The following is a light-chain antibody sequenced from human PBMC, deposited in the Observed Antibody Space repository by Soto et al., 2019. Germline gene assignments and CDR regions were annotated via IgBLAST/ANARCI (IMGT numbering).Light chain of an antibody. Sequence: ETVLTQSPGTVSLSPGERATLSCTTSQSVRSNYLAWYQQKPGQAPRLLIYGVFSRATGIPDRFSGSGSGTDFTLTISGLEPEDSAVYYCPHYDGSPRTFGQGTKLEI. CDR2: GVF. CDR1: QSVRSNY. V-gene: IGKV3-20*01. J-gene: IGKJ2*01. CDR3: PHYDGSPRT.